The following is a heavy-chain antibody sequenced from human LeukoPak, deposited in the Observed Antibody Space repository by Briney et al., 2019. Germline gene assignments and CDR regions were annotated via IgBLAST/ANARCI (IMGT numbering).Heavy chain of an antibody. J-gene: IGHJ4*02. CDR1: GFTFSSYG. CDR3: ARDERYFDWLASLGFDY. V-gene: IGHV3-30*19. CDR2: ISYDGSNK. Sequence: GGSLRLSCAASGFTFSSYGMHWVRQAPGKGLEWVAVISYDGSNKYYADSVKGRFTISRDNSKNTLYLQMNSLRAEDTAVYYCARDERYFDWLASLGFDYWGQGTLVTVSS. D-gene: IGHD3-9*01.